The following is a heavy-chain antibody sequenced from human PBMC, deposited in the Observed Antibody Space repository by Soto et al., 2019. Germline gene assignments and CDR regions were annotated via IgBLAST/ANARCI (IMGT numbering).Heavy chain of an antibody. D-gene: IGHD6-13*01. V-gene: IGHV1-2*06. CDR1: GYSFTDYH. CDR2: INPKSGGT. J-gene: IGHJ5*02. CDR3: ASPLLRPPAAGNNWSDP. Sequence: ASVKVSCKASGYSFTDYHIHWVRQAPGQGLEWLGRINPKSGGTSTAQKFQGRVTMTRDTSISTAYMELSRLRSDDTAVYYCASPLLRPPAAGNNWSDPWGQGTLVTVSS.